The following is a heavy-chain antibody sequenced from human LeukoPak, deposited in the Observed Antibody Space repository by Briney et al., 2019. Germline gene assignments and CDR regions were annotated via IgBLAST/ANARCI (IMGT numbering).Heavy chain of an antibody. D-gene: IGHD3-22*01. CDR2: ISGLNNDM. V-gene: IGHV3-21*01. Sequence: GGSLRLSCAASGFPFNLYGMTWVRQAPGKGLEWVSLISGLNNDMYYADSVKGRFTISRDNAKNSLYLEMNSLTAEDTAVYYCAKDSNYYDSSGPVDYWGQGTLVTVSS. CDR1: GFPFNLYG. J-gene: IGHJ4*02. CDR3: AKDSNYYDSSGPVDY.